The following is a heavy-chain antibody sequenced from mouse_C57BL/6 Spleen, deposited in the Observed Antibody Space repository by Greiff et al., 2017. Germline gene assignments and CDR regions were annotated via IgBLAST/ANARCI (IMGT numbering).Heavy chain of an antibody. V-gene: IGHV5-9-1*02. CDR1: GFTFSSYA. Sequence: DVMLVESGEGLVKPGGSLKLSCAASGFTFSSYAMSWVHQTPEQRLEWVAYISSGGDYIYYADTVKGRFTISRDNARNTLYLQMSSLKSEDTAMYYCASASITTVVATPYYFDYWGQGTTLTVSS. J-gene: IGHJ2*01. D-gene: IGHD1-1*01. CDR3: ASASITTVVATPYYFDY. CDR2: ISSGGDYI.